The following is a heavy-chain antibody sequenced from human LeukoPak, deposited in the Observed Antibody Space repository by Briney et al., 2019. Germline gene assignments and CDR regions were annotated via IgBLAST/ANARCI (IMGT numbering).Heavy chain of an antibody. CDR2: IYSSGNN. D-gene: IGHD2-15*01. J-gene: IGHJ3*01. Sequence: PSETLSLTCTVFGFSFSTYYWTWIRQPAGKGPEWIGRIYSSGNNNYNPSLESGVTMSIDTSKHQFSLKLTSVTAADTAVYYGARERGIFRGDAFDLWGQGTIVTVSA. CDR3: ARERGIFRGDAFDL. V-gene: IGHV4-4*07. CDR1: GFSFSTYY.